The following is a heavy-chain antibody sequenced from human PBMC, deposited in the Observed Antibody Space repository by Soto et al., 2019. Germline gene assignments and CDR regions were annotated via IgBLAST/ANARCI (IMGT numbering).Heavy chain of an antibody. D-gene: IGHD6-6*01. V-gene: IGHV4-59*01. CDR3: ARDSFPPYSSSSKGFDY. Sequence: PSETLSLTCTVSGGSISSYYWNWIRQSPGKGLEWIASLDYSGTTNYNPSLKSRITTSVDPSKKQFSLKMRSVTAADTAVYYCARDSFPPYSSSSKGFDYWGQGSLVTVLL. CDR1: GGSISSYY. J-gene: IGHJ4*02. CDR2: LDYSGTT.